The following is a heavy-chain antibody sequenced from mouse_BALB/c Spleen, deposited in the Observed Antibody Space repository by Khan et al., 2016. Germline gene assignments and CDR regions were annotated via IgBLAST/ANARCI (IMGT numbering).Heavy chain of an antibody. V-gene: IGHV14-3*02. CDR1: GFNIKDTY. D-gene: IGHD2-3*01. J-gene: IGHJ2*01. CDR2: IDPANVNT. CDR3: TREGYYPY. Sequence: VQLQQPGAELVKPGASVKLSCTASGFNIKDTYMHWVKQRPEQGLEWIGRIDPANVNTKYDPKFQGKATITADTSSNTAYLQRSSLTSEVTGVYYCTREGYYPYWGQGTTLTVSS.